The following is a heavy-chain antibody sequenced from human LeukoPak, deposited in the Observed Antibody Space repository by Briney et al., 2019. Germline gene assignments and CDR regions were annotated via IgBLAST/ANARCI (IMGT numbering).Heavy chain of an antibody. CDR1: GYTFTGYY. V-gene: IGHV1-8*02. J-gene: IGHJ4*02. CDR2: MNPNSGNT. CDR3: ARSVADNGGFDY. D-gene: IGHD6-19*01. Sequence: ASVKVSCKASGYTFTGYYMHWVRQATGQGLEWVGWMNPNSGNTGYAQKFQGRVTMTRNTSVSTAYMELSSLRSEDTAVYYCARSVADNGGFDYWGQGTLVTVSS.